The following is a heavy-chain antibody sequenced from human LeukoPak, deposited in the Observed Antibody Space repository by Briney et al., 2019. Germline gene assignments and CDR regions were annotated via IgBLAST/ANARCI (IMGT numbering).Heavy chain of an antibody. CDR3: ATNGVTFGGVIVMGAFDI. CDR1: GYTLTELS. Sequence: ASVKVSFKVSGYTLTELSMHWVRQAPGKGLEWMGGFDPEDGETIYAQKFQGRVTMTEDTSTDTAYMELSSLRSEDTAVYYCATNGVTFGGVIVMGAFDIWGQGTMVTVSS. J-gene: IGHJ3*02. V-gene: IGHV1-24*01. D-gene: IGHD3-16*02. CDR2: FDPEDGET.